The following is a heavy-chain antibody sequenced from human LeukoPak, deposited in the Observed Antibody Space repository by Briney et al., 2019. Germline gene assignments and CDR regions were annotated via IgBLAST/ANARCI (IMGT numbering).Heavy chain of an antibody. V-gene: IGHV3-30-3*01. D-gene: IGHD4-17*01. Sequence: GGSLRLSCAGSGFTFSSYAMHWVRQAPGKGLEWVAVISYDGSNKYYADSVKGRFTISRDNSKNTLYLQMNSLRAEDTAVYYCARGGPTVKHPKFDYWGQGTLVTVSS. J-gene: IGHJ4*02. CDR3: ARGGPTVKHPKFDY. CDR1: GFTFSSYA. CDR2: ISYDGSNK.